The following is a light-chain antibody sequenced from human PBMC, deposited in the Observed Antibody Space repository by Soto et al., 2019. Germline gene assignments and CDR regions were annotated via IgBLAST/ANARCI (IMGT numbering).Light chain of an antibody. CDR1: QSVRSN. CDR2: GTS. J-gene: IGKJ5*01. V-gene: IGKV3-20*01. CDR3: QQYGSSIT. Sequence: EIVMTQSPATLSVSAGERGTLSGRARQSVRSNLAWYQQKPGQAPRLLIDGTSSRATGIPDRFTGSGSGTDFTLTIRRLEPEDFAVYYCQQYGSSITFGQGTRLEIK.